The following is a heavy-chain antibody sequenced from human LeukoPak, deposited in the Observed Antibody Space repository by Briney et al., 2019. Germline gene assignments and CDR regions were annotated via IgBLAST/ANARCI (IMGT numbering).Heavy chain of an antibody. V-gene: IGHV3-30-3*01. CDR3: ARGESLVTTIDY. D-gene: IGHD5-12*01. J-gene: IGHJ4*02. Sequence: GGSLRLSCAASGFTFSSYAMHWVRQAPGKGREGVAVISYDGSNKYYADSVKGRFTISRDNSKNTLYLQMNSLRAEDTAVYYCARGESLVTTIDYWGQGTLVTVSS. CDR1: GFTFSSYA. CDR2: ISYDGSNK.